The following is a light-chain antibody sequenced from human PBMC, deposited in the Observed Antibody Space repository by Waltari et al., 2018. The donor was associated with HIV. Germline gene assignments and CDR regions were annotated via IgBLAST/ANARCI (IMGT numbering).Light chain of an antibody. Sequence: QSALTQPASVSRSPGQSTTISCTGTSSDVGGYNYVSWYQQHPGKAPKLMIYDVSNRPSGVSNRFSGSKSGNTASLTISGLQAEDEADYYCSSYTSSSTLEVFGGGTKLTVL. J-gene: IGLJ3*02. CDR1: SSDVGGYNY. V-gene: IGLV2-14*03. CDR2: DVS. CDR3: SSYTSSSTLEV.